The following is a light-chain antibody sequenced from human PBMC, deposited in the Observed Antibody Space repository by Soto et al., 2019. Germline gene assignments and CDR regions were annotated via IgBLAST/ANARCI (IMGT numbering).Light chain of an antibody. Sequence: QSVLTQPPSVSGAPGQRVTISCTGSSSNIGAGYDVHWYQQLPGTAPKLLIYGNNNRPSWVPDRFSGSKSGTSASLGITGLQADDEADYYCQSYDSSLSGSVFGGGTKLTVL. CDR3: QSYDSSLSGSV. V-gene: IGLV1-40*01. J-gene: IGLJ2*01. CDR1: SSNIGAGYD. CDR2: GNN.